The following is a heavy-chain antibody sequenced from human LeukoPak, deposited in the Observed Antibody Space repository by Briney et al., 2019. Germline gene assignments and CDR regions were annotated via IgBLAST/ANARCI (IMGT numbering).Heavy chain of an antibody. J-gene: IGHJ4*02. CDR3: ARVGTTGTTGYFDY. CDR1: GFTFSSYS. CDR2: ISSSSSYI. V-gene: IGHV3-21*01. Sequence: GGSLTLSCAASGFTFSSYSMNWVRQAPGKGLEWVASISSSSSYIYYASSVKGRFTISRDNAKNSLYLQMNSLRAEDTAVYYCARVGTTGTTGYFDYRGQGTLVTVSS. D-gene: IGHD1-1*01.